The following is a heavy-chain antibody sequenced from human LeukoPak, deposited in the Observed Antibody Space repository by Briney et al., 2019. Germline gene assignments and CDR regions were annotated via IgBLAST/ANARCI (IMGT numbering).Heavy chain of an antibody. CDR3: ARLEYYYVSGNYYKLFDY. D-gene: IGHD3-10*01. V-gene: IGHV3-48*02. Sequence: GSLKLSCAASRFTFRSYKLNWVRQAPGNGLERDSDISSSGSTIYFADSVKGRFTISRDNAKNSLYLQMNSLRDEDTAVYYCARLEYYYVSGNYYKLFDYWGQGTLVTVCS. J-gene: IGHJ4*02. CDR1: RFTFRSYK. CDR2: ISSSGSTI.